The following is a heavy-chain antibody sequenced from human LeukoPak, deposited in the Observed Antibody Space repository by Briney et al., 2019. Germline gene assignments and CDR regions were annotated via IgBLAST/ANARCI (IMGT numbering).Heavy chain of an antibody. J-gene: IGHJ6*03. D-gene: IGHD6-13*01. V-gene: IGHV3-11*04. Sequence: PGGSLRLSCAASGFTFSDYYMSWIRQAPGKGLEWVSYISSSGSTIYYADSVKGRFTISRDNAKNTLYMHVNSLRVEDTAVFYCARGGDIAAAGRTGADYMDVWGKGTTVTISS. CDR3: ARGGDIAAAGRTGADYMDV. CDR2: ISSSGSTI. CDR1: GFTFSDYY.